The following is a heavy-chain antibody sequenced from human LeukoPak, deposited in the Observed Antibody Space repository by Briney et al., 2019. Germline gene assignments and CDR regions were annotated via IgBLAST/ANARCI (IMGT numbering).Heavy chain of an antibody. CDR3: VRAHNDDYGSFDY. CDR2: IHSNGIST. D-gene: IGHD4-17*01. V-gene: IGHV3-74*01. J-gene: IGHJ4*02. CDR1: GFTFSSSY. Sequence: PGGTLRLSCAASGFTFSSSYMHWVRQAPGKGLVWVSHIHSNGISTTYADSVKGRFTISRDNAKNTLYLQMNSLRAEDSAVYYCVRAHNDDYGSFDYWGQGTLVTVSS.